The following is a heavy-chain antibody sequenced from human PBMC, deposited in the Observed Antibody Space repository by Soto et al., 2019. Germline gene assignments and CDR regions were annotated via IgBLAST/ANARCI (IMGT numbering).Heavy chain of an antibody. CDR2: ISGTAGST. CDR1: GFTFRNYG. CDR3: ARDPYYDSSGYLPSNGMDV. J-gene: IGHJ6*02. Sequence: PGGSLRLACAASGFTFRNYGMNWVRQAPGKGLEWVSGISGTAGSTDYADSVKGRFSISRDNSKNTLYLQMNSLRAEDTAVYYCARDPYYDSSGYLPSNGMDVWGQGTTVTVSS. D-gene: IGHD3-22*01. V-gene: IGHV3-23*01.